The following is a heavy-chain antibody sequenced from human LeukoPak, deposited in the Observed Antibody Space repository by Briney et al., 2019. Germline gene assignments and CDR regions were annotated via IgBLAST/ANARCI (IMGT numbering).Heavy chain of an antibody. J-gene: IGHJ4*02. CDR1: GGSISSGSYY. CDR3: ARGVINRVAGYYFDY. D-gene: IGHD6-19*01. CDR2: IYTSGST. Sequence: SQTXXLXXTXXGGSISSGSYYWSWIRQPAGKGLEWIVRIYTSGSTTYHPSLTIRLTISVHTSKNQFSLKLSSVTAADTAVYYCARGVINRVAGYYFDYWGQGTLVTVSS. V-gene: IGHV4-61*02.